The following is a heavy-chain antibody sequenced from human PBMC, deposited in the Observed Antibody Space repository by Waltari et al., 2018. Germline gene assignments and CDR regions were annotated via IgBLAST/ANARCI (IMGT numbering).Heavy chain of an antibody. J-gene: IGHJ3*02. V-gene: IGHV3-30*02. Sequence: QVQLVESGGGVVQPGGSLRLSCAASGFTFSSYGMHWVRQAPGKGLEWVAFLRDDGSNKYYAESVKGRFTISRDNSKNTLYLQMNSLGAEDTAVYYCAKDGYYYDSSGYPPDAFDICGQGTMVTVSS. CDR2: LRDDGSNK. CDR3: AKDGYYYDSSGYPPDAFDI. CDR1: GFTFSSYG. D-gene: IGHD3-22*01.